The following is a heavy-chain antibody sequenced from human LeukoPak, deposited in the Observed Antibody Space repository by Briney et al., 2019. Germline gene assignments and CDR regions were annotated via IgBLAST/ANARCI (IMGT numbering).Heavy chain of an antibody. V-gene: IGHV4-39*01. CDR2: FYSRGST. Sequence: SETLSLTCTVSGASISSSSYYWGWIRQPPGKGLEWIGSFYSRGSTYYNPSLKTRVTISVDTSKNRLSLALSSVTATDTAVYYCARHGDYYDRSGYYYGFDYWGQGTLVTVSS. D-gene: IGHD3-22*01. J-gene: IGHJ4*02. CDR3: ARHGDYYDRSGYYYGFDY. CDR1: GASISSSSYY.